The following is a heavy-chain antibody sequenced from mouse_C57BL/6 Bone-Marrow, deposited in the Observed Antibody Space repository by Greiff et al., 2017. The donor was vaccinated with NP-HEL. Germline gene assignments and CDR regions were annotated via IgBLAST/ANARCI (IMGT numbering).Heavy chain of an antibody. Sequence: QVQLQQPGAELVMPGASVKLSCKASGYTFTSYWMHWVKQRPGQDLEWIGEIDPSDSYTNYNQKFKGKSTLTVDKSSSTAYMQLSSLTSEDSAVYYCAREDYYGSSYLPYWYFDVWGTGTTVTVSS. J-gene: IGHJ1*03. CDR2: IDPSDSYT. V-gene: IGHV1-69*01. D-gene: IGHD1-1*01. CDR1: GYTFTSYW. CDR3: AREDYYGSSYLPYWYFDV.